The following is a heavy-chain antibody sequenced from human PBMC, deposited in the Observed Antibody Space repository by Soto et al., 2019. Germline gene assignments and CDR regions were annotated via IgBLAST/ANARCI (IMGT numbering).Heavy chain of an antibody. D-gene: IGHD6-6*01. CDR1: GGSISSYY. J-gene: IGHJ6*03. CDR2: IYYSGST. CDR3: ARREYSSSSGYYYYYMDV. V-gene: IGHV4-59*08. Sequence: SETLSLTCTVSGGSISSYYWSWIRQPPGKGLEWIGYIYYSGSTNYNPSLKSRVTISVDTSKNQFSLKLSSVTAADTAVYYCARREYSSSSGYYYYYMDVWGKGTTVTVSS.